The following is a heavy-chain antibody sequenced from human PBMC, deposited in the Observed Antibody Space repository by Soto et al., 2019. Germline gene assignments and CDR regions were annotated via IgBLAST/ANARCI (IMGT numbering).Heavy chain of an antibody. CDR3: ATDRSSSWRNAFDI. D-gene: IGHD6-13*01. V-gene: IGHV1-24*01. CDR1: GYTLTELS. J-gene: IGHJ3*02. CDR2: FDPEDGET. Sequence: GASVKVSCKASGYTLTELSMHWVRQAPGKGLEWMGGFDPEDGETIYAQKFQGRVTMTEDTSTDTAYMELSSLRSEDTAVYYCATDRSSSWRNAFDIWGQGTMVTVSS.